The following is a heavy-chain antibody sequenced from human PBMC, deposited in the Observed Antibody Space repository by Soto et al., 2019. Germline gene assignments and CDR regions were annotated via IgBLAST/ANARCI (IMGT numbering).Heavy chain of an antibody. CDR1: GGSISSGGYY. Sequence: QVQLQESGPGLVKPSQTLSLTCTVSGGSISSGGYYWSWIRQHPGKGLEWIGYIYYSGSTYYHPSLKRRFTTSAHASKNQFSVKLSSVTAADTAAYYWTRALTTVTFCGPWGPGTLVTLSS. J-gene: IGHJ5*02. V-gene: IGHV4-31*03. CDR2: IYYSGST. D-gene: IGHD4-17*01. CDR3: TRALTTVTFCGP.